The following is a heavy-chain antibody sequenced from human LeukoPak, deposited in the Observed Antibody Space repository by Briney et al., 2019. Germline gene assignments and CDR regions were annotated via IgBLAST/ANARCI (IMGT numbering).Heavy chain of an antibody. Sequence: GGSLRLSCAASGFTFSNYEMNWVRQAPGKGLEWVSYIGSSGSTKYCADSVKGRFTISRDNAENSLYLQMNSLRAEDTAVYYCASFSDYWGQGTLVTVSS. CDR1: GFTFSNYE. J-gene: IGHJ4*02. V-gene: IGHV3-48*03. CDR2: IGSSGSTK. CDR3: ASFSDY.